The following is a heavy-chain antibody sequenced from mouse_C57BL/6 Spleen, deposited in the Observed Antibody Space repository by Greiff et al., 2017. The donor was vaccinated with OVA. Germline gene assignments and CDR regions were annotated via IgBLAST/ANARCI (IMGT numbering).Heavy chain of an antibody. J-gene: IGHJ4*01. Sequence: QVQLQQSGAELARPGASVKMSCKASGYTFTSYTMHWVKQRHGQGLEWIGYINPSSGYTKYNQKFKDKATLTADKSSSTAYMQLSRLTSEDSAVYYCARGDYGNLYYAMDYWGQGTSVTVSS. CDR2: INPSSGYT. V-gene: IGHV1-4*01. D-gene: IGHD2-1*01. CDR1: GYTFTSYT. CDR3: ARGDYGNLYYAMDY.